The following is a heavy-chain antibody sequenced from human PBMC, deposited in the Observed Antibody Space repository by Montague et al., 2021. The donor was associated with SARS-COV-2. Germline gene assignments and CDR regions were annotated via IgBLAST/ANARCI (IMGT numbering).Heavy chain of an antibody. CDR2: IYYSGST. CDR3: ARNMITFGGGIIAMDV. D-gene: IGHD3-16*01. J-gene: IGHJ6*02. V-gene: IGHV4-59*01. CDR1: GGSISRYY. Sequence: SETLSLTCTISGGSISRYYWSWIRQPPGKGLEWIGYIYYSGSTKSNPSLQSRVNISVDTSKNQFSVKLRSVTAADTAVYYCARNMITFGGGIIAMDVWGQGTTVTVSS.